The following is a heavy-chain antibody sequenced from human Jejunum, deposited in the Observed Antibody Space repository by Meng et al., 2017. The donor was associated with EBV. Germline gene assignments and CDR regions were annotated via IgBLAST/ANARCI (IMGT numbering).Heavy chain of an antibody. J-gene: IGHJ5*01. Sequence: QVQLVQSESELEKPGASVKVSCKASGYTFTNYAMNWVRQAPGQGLEWMGWINTKTGNPTYAQAFTGRFVMSLDTSVSTAYLKISSLKAEDTAVYYCAVFYGDFGNPSDSWGHGPLVTVSS. CDR3: AVFYGDFGNPSDS. CDR2: INTKTGNP. V-gene: IGHV7-4-1*02. D-gene: IGHD4-17*01. CDR1: GYTFTNYA.